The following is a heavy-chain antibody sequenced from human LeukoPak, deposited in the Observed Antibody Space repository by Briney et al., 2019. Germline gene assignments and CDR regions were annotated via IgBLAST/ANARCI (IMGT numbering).Heavy chain of an antibody. J-gene: IGHJ4*02. CDR1: GYTFTGYY. Sequence: ASVKVSCKTSGYTFTGYYMHWVRQAPGQRLEWMGWINPNSGDTNYAQKFQGRVTMTRDTSISTAYMELSRLRSDDTAVYYCARITMVRGVILDYWGQGTLVTVSS. D-gene: IGHD3-10*01. CDR2: INPNSGDT. CDR3: ARITMVRGVILDY. V-gene: IGHV1-2*02.